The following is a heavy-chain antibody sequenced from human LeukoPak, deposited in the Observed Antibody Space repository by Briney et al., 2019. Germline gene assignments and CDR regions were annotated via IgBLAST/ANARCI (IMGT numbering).Heavy chain of an antibody. J-gene: IGHJ6*02. D-gene: IGHD1-26*01. CDR3: ARLVGTTTPRYYFYGMDI. CDR2: VHKSGSS. Sequence: SETLSLTCSVAGTSIGGYYWSWIRQPPGKGLEWIGNVHKSGSSNYNPSLESRVTVSADTSKNEFSLKLTSVTAADTAVYYCARLVGTTTPRYYFYGMDIWGQGTTVTVSS. V-gene: IGHV4-59*08. CDR1: GTSIGGYY.